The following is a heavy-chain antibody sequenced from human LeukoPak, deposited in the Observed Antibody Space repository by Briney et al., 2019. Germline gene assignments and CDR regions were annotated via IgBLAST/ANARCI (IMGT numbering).Heavy chain of an antibody. D-gene: IGHD1-26*01. Sequence: GGSLRLSCAASGFTFSRFWMHWVRQVPGKGLVWVSRINSDGSSTNYADSVKGRFTISRDNAKNTLYLQVNSLRAEDTAVYYCARVGATTWYWGQGTLVTVSS. V-gene: IGHV3-74*01. CDR3: ARVGATTWY. CDR1: GFTFSRFW. CDR2: INSDGSST. J-gene: IGHJ4*02.